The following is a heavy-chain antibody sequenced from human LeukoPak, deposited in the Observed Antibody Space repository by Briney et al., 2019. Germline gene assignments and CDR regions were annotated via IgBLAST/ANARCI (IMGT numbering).Heavy chain of an antibody. CDR3: ARDTLTFPSPNYFGSGSYSDY. Sequence: GGSLRLSCAASGFTFSNCWMHWVRQAPGKGLEWVSRIESDGSRTRYADSVKGRFTISRDNSKNTLYLQMNSLRAEDTALYYCARDTLTFPSPNYFGSGSYSDYWGQGTLVTVSS. CDR2: IESDGSRT. V-gene: IGHV3-74*01. J-gene: IGHJ4*02. D-gene: IGHD3-10*01. CDR1: GFTFSNCW.